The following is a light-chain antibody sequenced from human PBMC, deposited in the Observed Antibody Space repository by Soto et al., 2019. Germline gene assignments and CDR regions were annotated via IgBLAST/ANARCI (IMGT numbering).Light chain of an antibody. CDR1: QSVSSH. CDR2: DAS. V-gene: IGKV3-11*01. CDR3: QQRSNWPT. J-gene: IGKJ5*01. Sequence: EVVLTQSPAPLSLSPGDRATLSCRASQSVSSHFAWYQQKSGQAPRILIYDASKRATGIPARFSGSGSGTDFTLTISSLEPEDFAVYYCQQRSNWPTLGQGTRLEIK.